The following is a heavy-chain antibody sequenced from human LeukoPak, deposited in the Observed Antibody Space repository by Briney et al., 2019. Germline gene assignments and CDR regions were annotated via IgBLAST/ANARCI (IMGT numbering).Heavy chain of an antibody. CDR1: GGSISSYY. V-gene: IGHV4-59*01. CDR2: IYYSGST. CDR3: ARDPAYCSGVSCFSGVVCDF. Sequence: SETLSLTCTVSGGSISSYYWSWIRQPPGKGLEWIGYIYYSGSTNYNPSLKSRVTISVDTSKNQFSLKLSSVTAADTAVYYCARDPAYCSGVSCFSGVVCDFWGQGTLVTVSS. D-gene: IGHD2-15*01. J-gene: IGHJ4*02.